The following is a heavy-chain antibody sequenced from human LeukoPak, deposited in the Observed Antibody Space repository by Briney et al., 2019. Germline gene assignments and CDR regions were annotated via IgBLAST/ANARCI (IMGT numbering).Heavy chain of an antibody. CDR3: AKDYTRSWTNWFDP. CDR2: ISWNSGTI. Sequence: GGSLRLPCAASGFTFDDYAMHWVRQAPGKGLEWVSGISWNSGTIGYADSVKGRFTISRDNAKNSLYLQMNSLRTEDTAMYFCAKDYTRSWTNWFDPWGQGTLVTVSS. V-gene: IGHV3-9*01. J-gene: IGHJ5*02. D-gene: IGHD2-8*01. CDR1: GFTFDDYA.